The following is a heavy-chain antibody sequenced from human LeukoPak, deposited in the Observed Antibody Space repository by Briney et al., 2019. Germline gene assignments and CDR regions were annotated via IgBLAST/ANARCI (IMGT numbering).Heavy chain of an antibody. D-gene: IGHD3-10*01. J-gene: IGHJ4*02. CDR3: AKDMGNAGNYYGSGKDY. V-gene: IGHV3-9*01. Sequence: GRSLRLSCTASGFTFDDYAMHWVRQAPGKGLEWVSGISWNSGSIGYADSVKGRFAISRDNAKNSLYLQMNSLRAEDTASYYCAKDMGNAGNYYGSGKDYWGQGTLVTVSS. CDR1: GFTFDDYA. CDR2: ISWNSGSI.